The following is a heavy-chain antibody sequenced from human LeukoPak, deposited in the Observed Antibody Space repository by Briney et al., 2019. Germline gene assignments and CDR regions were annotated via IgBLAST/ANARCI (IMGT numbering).Heavy chain of an antibody. V-gene: IGHV5-51*01. CDR2: IYTGDSDT. CDR1: GYSFTSYW. Sequence: PGESLKISYKGSGYSFTSYWIGWVRQMPGKGLEWMGIIYTGDSDTRYSPSFQGQVTISADKSISTAYLQWSSLKASDTAMYYCASGYYGSGSSYNAAAFDIWGQGTMVTVSS. CDR3: ASGYYGSGSSYNAAAFDI. J-gene: IGHJ3*02. D-gene: IGHD3-10*01.